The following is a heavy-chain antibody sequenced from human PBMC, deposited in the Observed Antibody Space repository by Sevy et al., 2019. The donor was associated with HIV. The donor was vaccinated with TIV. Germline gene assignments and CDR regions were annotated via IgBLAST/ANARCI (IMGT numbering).Heavy chain of an antibody. Sequence: GESLKISCVASGFRFSDSWMTWVRQAPGKGLERIAFINEDGSRLGYVDSVRGRFTISRENTKNSLYLQMNSLRAEDTAVYFCARDRAYSALDYWGQGTLVTVSS. D-gene: IGHD5-18*01. CDR2: INEDGSRL. CDR3: ARDRAYSALDY. V-gene: IGHV3-7*01. CDR1: GFRFSDSW. J-gene: IGHJ4*02.